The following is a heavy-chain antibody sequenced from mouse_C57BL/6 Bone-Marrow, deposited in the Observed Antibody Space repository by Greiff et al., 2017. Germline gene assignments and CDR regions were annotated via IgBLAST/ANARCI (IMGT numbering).Heavy chain of an antibody. CDR1: GFTFTDYY. D-gene: IGHD2-10*01. CDR3: ARSYWGFDY. CDR2: IRNKANGYTT. V-gene: IGHV7-3*01. Sequence: EVKVVESGGGLVQPGGSLSLSCAASGFTFTDYYMSWVRQPPGKALEWLGFIRNKANGYTTEYSASVKGRFTISRDNSQSILYLQMNALRAEDSATYYCARSYWGFDYWGQGTTLTVSS. J-gene: IGHJ2*01.